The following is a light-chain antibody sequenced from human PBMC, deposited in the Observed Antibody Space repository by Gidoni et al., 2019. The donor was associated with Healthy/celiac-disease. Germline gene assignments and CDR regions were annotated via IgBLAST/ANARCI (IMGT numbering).Light chain of an antibody. V-gene: IGLV2-14*03. CDR3: SSYTSSSTLGV. CDR2: DVS. J-gene: IGLJ1*01. Sequence: GSPGQSITISCTGTSSDVGGYNYVSWYQQHPGEAPKLMIYDVSNRPSGVSNRFSGSKSGNTASLTISGLQAEDEADYYCSSYTSSSTLGVFGTGTKVTVL. CDR1: SSDVGGYNY.